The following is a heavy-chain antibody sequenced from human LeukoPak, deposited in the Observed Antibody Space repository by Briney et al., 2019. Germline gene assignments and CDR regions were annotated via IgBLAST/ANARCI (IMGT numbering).Heavy chain of an antibody. CDR3: ARALDLHYYGSGSHWFDP. CDR1: GYTFTSYG. CDR2: ISAYNGNT. V-gene: IGHV1-18*04. J-gene: IGHJ5*02. Sequence: ASVKVSCTASGYTFTSYGISWVRQAPGQGLEWMGWISAYNGNTNYAQKLQGRVTMTTDTSTSTAYMELRSLRSDDTAVYYCARALDLHYYGSGSHWFDPWGQGTLVTVSS. D-gene: IGHD3-10*01.